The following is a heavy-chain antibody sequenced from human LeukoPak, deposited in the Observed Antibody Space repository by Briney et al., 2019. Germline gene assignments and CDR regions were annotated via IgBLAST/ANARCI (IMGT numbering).Heavy chain of an antibody. V-gene: IGHV3-9*01. J-gene: IGHJ4*02. CDR1: GFTFNDYA. D-gene: IGHD3-22*01. CDR2: ISWNSGSI. CDR3: AKGGETYYYDSSGYDPFDY. Sequence: GGSLRLSCAASGFTFNDYAMHWVRQAPGKGLVWVSGISWNSGSIGYADSVKGRFTISRDNAKNSLYLQMNSLRAEDTALYYCAKGGETYYYDSSGYDPFDYWGQGTLVTVSS.